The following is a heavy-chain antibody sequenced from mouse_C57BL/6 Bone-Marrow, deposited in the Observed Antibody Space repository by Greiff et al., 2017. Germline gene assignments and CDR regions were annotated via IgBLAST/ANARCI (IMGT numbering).Heavy chain of an antibody. D-gene: IGHD2-3*01. CDR1: GYAFSSSW. V-gene: IGHV1-82*01. J-gene: IGHJ3*01. CDR2: IYPGDGDT. CDR3: ARLDDGYYTWFAY. Sequence: QVTLKESGPELVKPGASVKISCKASGYAFSSSWMNWVKQRPGKGLEWIGRIYPGDGDTNYNGKFKGKATLTADKSSSTAYMQLSSLTSEDSAVYFCARLDDGYYTWFAYWGQGTLVTVSA.